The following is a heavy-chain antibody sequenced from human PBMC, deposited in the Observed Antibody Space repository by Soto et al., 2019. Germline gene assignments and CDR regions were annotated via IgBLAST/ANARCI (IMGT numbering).Heavy chain of an antibody. CDR2: IYYSGST. V-gene: IGHV4-61*01. CDR1: GGSVSSGSYY. D-gene: IGHD3-10*01. CDR3: ARDVDYYGSGSYYNIGY. J-gene: IGHJ4*02. Sequence: ASETLSLTCTVSGGSVSSGSYYWSWIRQPPGKGLEWIGYIYYSGSTNYNPSLKSRVTISVDTSKNQFSLKLSSVTAADTAVYFCARDVDYYGSGSYYNIGYWGQGTLVTVSS.